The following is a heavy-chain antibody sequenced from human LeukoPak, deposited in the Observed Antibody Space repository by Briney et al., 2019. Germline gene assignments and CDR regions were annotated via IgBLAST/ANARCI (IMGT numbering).Heavy chain of an antibody. D-gene: IGHD3-10*02. Sequence: PGGSLRLSCAASGFTFSSYEMNWVRQAPGKGLEWVSYISSSGSTIYYADSVKGRFTTSRDNAKNPLYLQMNSLRAEDTAVYYCAELGITMIGGVRGKGTTVTISS. J-gene: IGHJ6*04. CDR3: AELGITMIGGV. CDR1: GFTFSSYE. V-gene: IGHV3-48*03. CDR2: ISSSGSTI.